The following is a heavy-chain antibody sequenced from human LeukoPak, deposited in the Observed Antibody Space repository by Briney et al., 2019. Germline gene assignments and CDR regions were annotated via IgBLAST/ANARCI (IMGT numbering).Heavy chain of an antibody. D-gene: IGHD6-13*01. CDR2: INAGNGNT. V-gene: IGHV1-3*01. CDR1: GYTFTSYA. Sequence: GASVKVSCKASGYTFTSYAMHWVRQAPGQRLEWMGWINAGNGNTKYSQKLQGRVTMTTDTSTSTAYMELRSLRSDDTAVYYCARDLAGAAAGTIPLFDYWGQGTLVTISS. J-gene: IGHJ4*02. CDR3: ARDLAGAAAGTIPLFDY.